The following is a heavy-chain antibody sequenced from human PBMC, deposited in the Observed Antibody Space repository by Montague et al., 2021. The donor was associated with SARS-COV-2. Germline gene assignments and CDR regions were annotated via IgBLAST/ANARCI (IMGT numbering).Heavy chain of an antibody. CDR3: ARGRPYYDSSGYYFDY. V-gene: IGHV4-61*02. D-gene: IGHD3-22*01. CDR1: GGSISSGSYY. Sequence: TLSLTCTVSGGSISSGSYYWSWIRQPAGKGLEWIGRIYTSGSTNCNPSLKSRVTISLDTSKNQFSLKLSSVTAADTAVYYCARGRPYYDSSGYYFDYWGQGTLVTVSS. CDR2: IYTSGST. J-gene: IGHJ4*02.